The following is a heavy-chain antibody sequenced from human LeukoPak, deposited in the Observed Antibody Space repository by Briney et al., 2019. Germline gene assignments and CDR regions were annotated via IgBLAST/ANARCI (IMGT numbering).Heavy chain of an antibody. CDR1: KFTFNNYA. D-gene: IGHD1-26*01. Sequence: PGGSLRLSCLTSKFTFNNYAMTWVRQAPGKGLEWVSSISGSGDNMDYADSAKGRFTISRDNSENTLYLQMNSLRGEDTAVYYCARDGYSGSYYRLYYFFMDVWGKGTTVTVSS. CDR3: ARDGYSGSYYRLYYFFMDV. V-gene: IGHV3-23*01. CDR2: ISGSGDNM. J-gene: IGHJ6*03.